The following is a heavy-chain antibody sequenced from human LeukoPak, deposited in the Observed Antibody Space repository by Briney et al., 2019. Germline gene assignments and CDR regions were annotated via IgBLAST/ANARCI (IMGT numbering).Heavy chain of an antibody. V-gene: IGHV4-61*01. CDR2: IYYSGST. CDR1: GGSVSSGSYY. J-gene: IGHJ6*02. CDR3: ARVRARYYGMDV. D-gene: IGHD3-10*01. Sequence: SETLSLTCTVSGGSVSSGSYYWSWIRQPPGKGLEWIGYIYYSGSTNYNPSLKSRVTISVDTSKNQFSLKLSSVTAADTAVYYCARVRARYYGMDVWGQGTTVTVSS.